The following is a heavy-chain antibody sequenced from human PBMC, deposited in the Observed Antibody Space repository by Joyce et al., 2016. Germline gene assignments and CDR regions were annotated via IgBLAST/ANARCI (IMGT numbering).Heavy chain of an antibody. Sequence: EVQVVESGGKLIQPGGSLRISCAASGFSVSDNYMSWVRQAPGKGLEWVSIFYIAGDTYYADSAEGRFTISRDNSKNMVYLQRSSLRVDDTAIYYCARVRPALNWHFDLWGRGTLVSVSS. CDR2: FYIAGDT. CDR3: ARVRPALNWHFDL. J-gene: IGHJ2*01. CDR1: GFSVSDNY. V-gene: IGHV3-53*01.